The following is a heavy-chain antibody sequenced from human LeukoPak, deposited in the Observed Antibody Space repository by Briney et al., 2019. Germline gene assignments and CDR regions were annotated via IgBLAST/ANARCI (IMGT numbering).Heavy chain of an antibody. CDR1: GFTFSSSD. CDR3: AKASSNYFYYFEY. CDR2: ISNDATNK. J-gene: IGHJ4*02. V-gene: IGHV3-30*18. D-gene: IGHD2/OR15-2a*01. Sequence: PGRSLRLSCAASGFTFSSSDMHWVRQVPGKGLEWVAVISNDATNKYYADSVKGRFTLSRDNSKNTLYLQTNTLRDEDTAVYYCAKASSNYFYYFEYWGEGTLVTVSS.